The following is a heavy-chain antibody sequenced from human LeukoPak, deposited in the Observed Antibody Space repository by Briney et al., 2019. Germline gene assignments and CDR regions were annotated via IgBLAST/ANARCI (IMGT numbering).Heavy chain of an antibody. Sequence: ASVKVSCKASGYTFTGYYMHWVRQAPGQGLEWMGWINPNSGGTNYAQKFQGRVTMTRDTSISTAYMELSRLRSDDTAMYYCARGFAEQQLVSDSWGQGTLVTVSS. CDR3: ARGFAEQQLVSDS. CDR1: GYTFTGYY. D-gene: IGHD6-13*01. CDR2: INPNSGGT. V-gene: IGHV1-2*02. J-gene: IGHJ4*02.